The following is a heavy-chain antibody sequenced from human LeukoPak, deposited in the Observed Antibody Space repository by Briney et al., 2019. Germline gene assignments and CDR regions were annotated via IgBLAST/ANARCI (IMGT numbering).Heavy chain of an antibody. CDR1: GYTFTSYD. Sequence: GASVKVSCKASGYTFTSYDINWVRQATGQGLEWMGWMNPNSGNTGYAQKFQGRVTMTRNTSISTAYMELSSLRSEDTAVYYCAITPDYRTVYYFDYWGQGTLVTVSS. CDR3: AITPDYRTVYYFDY. D-gene: IGHD4-11*01. J-gene: IGHJ4*02. CDR2: MNPNSGNT. V-gene: IGHV1-8*01.